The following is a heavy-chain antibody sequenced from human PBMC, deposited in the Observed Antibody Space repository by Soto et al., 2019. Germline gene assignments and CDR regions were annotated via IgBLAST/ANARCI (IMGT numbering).Heavy chain of an antibody. D-gene: IGHD4-4*01. CDR3: ARDHSNYYYYYGMDV. J-gene: IGHJ6*02. CDR2: ISYDGSNK. CDR1: GFTFSSYA. Sequence: PGGSLRLSCAASGFTFSSYAMHWVRQAPGKGLEWVAVISYDGSNKYYADSVKGRFTISRDNSKNTLYLQMNSLRAEDTAVYYCARDHSNYYYYYGMDVWGQGTTVTVS. V-gene: IGHV3-30-3*01.